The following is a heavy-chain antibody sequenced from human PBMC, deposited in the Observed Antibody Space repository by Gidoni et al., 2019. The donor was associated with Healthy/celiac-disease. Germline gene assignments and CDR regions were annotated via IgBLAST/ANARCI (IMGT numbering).Heavy chain of an antibody. CDR1: GFTFGDYA. CDR3: TGYIAAAAAFDI. V-gene: IGHV3-49*03. Sequence: EVQLVASGGGLVQPGRSLRLSCTASGFTFGDYAMSWFRQAPGKGLEWVGFIRSKAYGGTTEYAASVKGRFTISRDDSKSIAYLQMNSLKTEDTAVYYCTGYIAAAAAFDIWGQGTMVTVSS. D-gene: IGHD6-13*01. CDR2: IRSKAYGGTT. J-gene: IGHJ3*02.